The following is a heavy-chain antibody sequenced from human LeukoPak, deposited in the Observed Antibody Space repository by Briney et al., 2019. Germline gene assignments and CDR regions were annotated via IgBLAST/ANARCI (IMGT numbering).Heavy chain of an antibody. CDR2: IYYSGST. Sequence: PSETLSLTCTVSGGSISSSYYYWGWIRQPPGKGLEWIGYIYYSGSTNYNPSLKSRVTISVDTSKNQFSLKLSSVTAADTAVYYCASLSPGSSSFDYWGQGTLVTVSS. J-gene: IGHJ4*02. V-gene: IGHV4-61*05. CDR3: ASLSPGSSSFDY. CDR1: GGSISSSYYY. D-gene: IGHD6-6*01.